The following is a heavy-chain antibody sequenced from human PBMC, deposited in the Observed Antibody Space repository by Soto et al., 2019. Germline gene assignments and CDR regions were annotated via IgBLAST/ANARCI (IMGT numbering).Heavy chain of an antibody. CDR2: IYYSGST. Sequence: PSETLSLTCTVSGGSISSSSYYWGWIRQPPGKGLEWIGSIYYSGSTYYNPSLKSRVTISVDTSKNQFSLKLSSVTAADTAVYYCARDWRVRGSSYFYYGFDVWGQGTTVTVSS. CDR1: GGSISSSSYY. J-gene: IGHJ6*02. CDR3: ARDWRVRGSSYFYYGFDV. V-gene: IGHV4-39*02. D-gene: IGHD3-10*01.